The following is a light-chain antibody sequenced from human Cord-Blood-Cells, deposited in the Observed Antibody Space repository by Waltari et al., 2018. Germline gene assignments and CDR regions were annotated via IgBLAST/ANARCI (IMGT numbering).Light chain of an antibody. V-gene: IGKV1-39*01. CDR3: QQSYSTPLT. J-gene: IGKJ4*02. CDR1: QSISSY. CDR2: AAS. Sequence: DIQMTQSPSSLSASVGDRVTITCRARQSISSYLNWYQQKPEKAPKLLIYAASSLQSGFPSRFGGSGSGTDFTLTISSLQPEDFATYYCQQSYSTPLTFGGGTKVEIK.